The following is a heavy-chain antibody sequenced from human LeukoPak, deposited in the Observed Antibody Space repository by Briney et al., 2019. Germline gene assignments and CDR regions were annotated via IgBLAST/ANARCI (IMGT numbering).Heavy chain of an antibody. Sequence: SETLSLTCTISGGSISSTSYYWGWIRQPPGKGLEWIGEINHSGSTNYNPSLKSRVTISVDKSKNQFSLKLSSGTAEDTAVYYCARVGPQIPTYYYDSSGYKGYMDVWGKGTTVTVSS. J-gene: IGHJ6*03. V-gene: IGHV4-39*07. CDR2: INHSGST. D-gene: IGHD3-22*01. CDR1: GGSISSTSYY. CDR3: ARVGPQIPTYYYDSSGYKGYMDV.